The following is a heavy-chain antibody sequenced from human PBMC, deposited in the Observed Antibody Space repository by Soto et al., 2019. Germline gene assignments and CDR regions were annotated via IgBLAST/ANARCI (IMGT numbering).Heavy chain of an antibody. Sequence: QVQLQESGPGLVKPSQTLSLTCTVSGGSIGSGDYYWSWIRQPPGKGLEWIGYIYYSGSTYYNPSLKSRLTISVDTSKNQFSLKLNSVTAADTALYYCARAPYRGANSRGAFDICGQGTKVHVSS. CDR2: IYYSGST. V-gene: IGHV4-30-4*01. D-gene: IGHD7-27*01. CDR1: GGSIGSGDYY. J-gene: IGHJ3*02. CDR3: ARAPYRGANSRGAFDI.